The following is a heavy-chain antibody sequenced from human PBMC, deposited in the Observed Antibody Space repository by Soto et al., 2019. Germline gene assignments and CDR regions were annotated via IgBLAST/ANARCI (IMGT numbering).Heavy chain of an antibody. D-gene: IGHD3-22*01. CDR2: IYYSGST. CDR1: GGSISSSSYY. Sequence: KPSETLSLTCTVSGGSISSSSYYWGWIRQPPGKGLEWIGSIYYSGSTYYNPSLKSRVTISVDTSKNQFSLELSSVTAADTAVYYCARHPGGYDSSALWAFDIWGQGTMVTVSS. V-gene: IGHV4-39*01. J-gene: IGHJ3*02. CDR3: ARHPGGYDSSALWAFDI.